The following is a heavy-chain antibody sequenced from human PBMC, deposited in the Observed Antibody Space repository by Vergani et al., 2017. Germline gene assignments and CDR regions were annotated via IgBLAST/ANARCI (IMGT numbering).Heavy chain of an antibody. D-gene: IGHD6-19*01. CDR1: GGSISSSSYY. V-gene: IGHV4-39*01. J-gene: IGHJ5*02. Sequence: QLQLQESGPGLVKPSETLSLTCTVSGGSISSSSYYWGWIRQPPGKGLEWIGSIYYSGRTYYNPSLKSRVTISVDTSKNQFSLKLSSVTAADTAVYYCARHFSLGSGVNWFDPWGQGTLVTVSS. CDR2: IYYSGRT. CDR3: ARHFSLGSGVNWFDP.